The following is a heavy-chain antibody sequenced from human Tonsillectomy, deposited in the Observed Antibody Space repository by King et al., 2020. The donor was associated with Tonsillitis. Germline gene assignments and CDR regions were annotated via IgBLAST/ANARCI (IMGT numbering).Heavy chain of an antibody. CDR3: ARVSSSWPNFQH. CDR2: IKQDGTGK. V-gene: IGHV3-7*01. Sequence: VQLVESGGGLVQPGGSLRLSCAASGFTFSSDCMSWVRQAPGKGLEWVANIKQDGTGKYYVDSVGGRFTISRDNAKNSLYLQMNGLGAEDTAVYYCARVSSSWPNFQHWGQGALVTVSS. CDR1: GFTFSSDC. J-gene: IGHJ1*01. D-gene: IGHD6-13*01.